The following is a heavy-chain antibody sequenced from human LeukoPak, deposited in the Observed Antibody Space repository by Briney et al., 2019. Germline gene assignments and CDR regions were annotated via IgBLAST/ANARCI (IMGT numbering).Heavy chain of an antibody. CDR3: AKDQGLDDYVWGSYRYKSLDY. J-gene: IGHJ4*02. CDR1: GFTFSSYA. Sequence: GGSLRLSCAASGFTFSSYAMSWVRQAPGKGLEWVSAISGSGGSTYYADSVKGRFTISRDNSKNTLYLQMNSLRAEDTVVYYCAKDQGLDDYVWGSYRYKSLDYWGQGTLVTVPS. V-gene: IGHV3-23*01. D-gene: IGHD3-16*02. CDR2: ISGSGGST.